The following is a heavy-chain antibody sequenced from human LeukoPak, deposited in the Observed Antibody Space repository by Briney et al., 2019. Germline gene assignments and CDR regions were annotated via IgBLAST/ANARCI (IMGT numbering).Heavy chain of an antibody. D-gene: IGHD3-22*01. V-gene: IGHV4-59*01. CDR1: GGSISSYY. CDR2: IYYSGST. J-gene: IGHJ4*02. Sequence: SETLSLTCTVSGGSISSYYWTWIRQPPGKGLEWIGYIYYSGSTNYNPSLKSRVTISVDTSKNQFSLKLTSVTAADTAVYYCARVTGYMIEDYFDYWGQGTLVTVSS. CDR3: ARVTGYMIEDYFDY.